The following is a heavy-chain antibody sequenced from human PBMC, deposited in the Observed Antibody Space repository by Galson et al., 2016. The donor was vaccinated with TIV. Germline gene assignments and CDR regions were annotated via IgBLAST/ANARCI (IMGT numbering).Heavy chain of an antibody. Sequence: SLRLSCAASGLLVSDSYMSWVRQPPGEGLEWVSIIYPSGASYYPESTESVKGRFTISRDNSKNTVFLQINSLRVEDTAGYYCATSTMPNLGDYWGQGTLVTVST. CDR3: ATSTMPNLGDY. CDR2: IYPSGAS. V-gene: IGHV3-53*05. D-gene: IGHD7-27*01. J-gene: IGHJ4*02. CDR1: GLLVSDSY.